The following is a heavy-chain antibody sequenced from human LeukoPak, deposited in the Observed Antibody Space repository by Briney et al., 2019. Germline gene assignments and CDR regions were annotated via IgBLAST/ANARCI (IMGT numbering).Heavy chain of an antibody. CDR1: GGSISSGGYY. CDR2: MYSTGST. Sequence: SQTLSLTCTVSGGSISSGGYYWSWIRQPAGKGLEWIGRMYSTGSTIYNPSLKSRVTMSVDTSKNQFSLTLSSVTAADTAVYYCARTRTYYMDVWAKGTTVTVSS. V-gene: IGHV4-61*02. J-gene: IGHJ6*03. CDR3: ARTRTYYMDV.